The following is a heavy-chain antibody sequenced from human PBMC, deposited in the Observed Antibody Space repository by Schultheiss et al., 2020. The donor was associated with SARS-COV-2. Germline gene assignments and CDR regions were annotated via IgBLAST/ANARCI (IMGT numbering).Heavy chain of an antibody. Sequence: LSLTCAVYGGSFSGYYWSWIRQPPGKGLEWVSSISSSSSYIYYADSVKGRFTISRDNAKNSLYLQMNSLRAEDTAVYYCARGGAAWPNAIRDDYFDYWGQGTLVTVSS. CDR1: GGSFSGYY. J-gene: IGHJ4*02. CDR2: ISSSSSYI. CDR3: ARGGAAWPNAIRDDYFDY. D-gene: IGHD2-21*01. V-gene: IGHV3-11*06.